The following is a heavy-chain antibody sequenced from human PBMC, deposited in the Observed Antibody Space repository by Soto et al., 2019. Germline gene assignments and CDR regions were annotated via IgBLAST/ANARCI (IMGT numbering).Heavy chain of an antibody. J-gene: IGHJ4*02. CDR3: ASAGARYFDWLLFDY. Sequence: SETLSLTCTVSGGSISSYYWSWIRQPPGKGLEWIGYIYYSGSTNYNPSLKSRVTISVDTSKNQFSLKLSSVTAADTAVYYCASAGARYFDWLLFDYWGQGTLVTVSS. CDR1: GGSISSYY. D-gene: IGHD3-9*01. CDR2: IYYSGST. V-gene: IGHV4-59*01.